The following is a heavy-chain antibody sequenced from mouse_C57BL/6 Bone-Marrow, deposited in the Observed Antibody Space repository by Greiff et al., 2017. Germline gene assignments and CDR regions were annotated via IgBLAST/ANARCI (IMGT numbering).Heavy chain of an antibody. CDR1: GFTFSDYY. D-gene: IGHD1-1*02. CDR3: ARDGWKMDY. CDR2: INYDGSST. Sequence: EVNLVESEGGLVQPGSSMKLSCTASGFTFSDYYMAWVRQVPEKGLEWVANINYDGSSTYYLDSLKSRFIISRDNAKNILYLQMSSLKSEDTATYYCARDGWKMDYWGQGTSVTVSS. J-gene: IGHJ4*01. V-gene: IGHV5-16*01.